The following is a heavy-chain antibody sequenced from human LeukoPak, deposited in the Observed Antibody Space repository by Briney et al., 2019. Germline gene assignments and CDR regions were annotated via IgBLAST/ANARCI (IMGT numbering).Heavy chain of an antibody. Sequence: SGPTLVKPTQTLTLTCTFSGFSLRTSGVGVGWIRQPPGKALEWLALIYWNDDKRYSPSLKSRLTITKDTSKNQVVLTMTNMDPVDTATYYCAHRRQEAAAGPQGFYFDYWGQGTLVTVSS. V-gene: IGHV2-5*01. CDR3: AHRRQEAAAGPQGFYFDY. CDR1: GFSLRTSGVG. CDR2: IYWNDDK. J-gene: IGHJ4*02. D-gene: IGHD6-13*01.